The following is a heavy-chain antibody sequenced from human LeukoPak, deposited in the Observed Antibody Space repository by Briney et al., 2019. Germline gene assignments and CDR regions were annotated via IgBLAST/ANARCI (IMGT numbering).Heavy chain of an antibody. J-gene: IGHJ4*02. Sequence: SETLSLTCTVSGGSISSSGYYWGWIRHPPRKGLEWIGSIYSSGSTYYNPSLKSRVTISVNTSKNQFSLKLNFVTAADTAVYYCARISLTGYAPISGYFDYWGQGTLVTVSS. V-gene: IGHV4-39*07. CDR3: ARISLTGYAPISGYFDY. CDR1: GGSISSSGYY. D-gene: IGHD3-9*01. CDR2: IYSSGST.